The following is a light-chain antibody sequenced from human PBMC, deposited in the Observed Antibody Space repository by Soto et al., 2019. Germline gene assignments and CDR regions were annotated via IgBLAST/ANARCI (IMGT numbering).Light chain of an antibody. Sequence: QSALTQPASVSGSPGQPITISCSGTSSDIGAYNYVSWYQQYPGKAPKLVISEVSHRPSGVSSRFSGSKSGNTASLTISGLQAEDEADYYCSSYASHSYVVFGGGTKLTVL. V-gene: IGLV2-14*01. J-gene: IGLJ2*01. CDR2: EVS. CDR3: SSYASHSYVV. CDR1: SSDIGAYNY.